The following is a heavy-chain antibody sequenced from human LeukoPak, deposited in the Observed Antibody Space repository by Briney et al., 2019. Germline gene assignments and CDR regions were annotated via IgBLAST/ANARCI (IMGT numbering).Heavy chain of an antibody. CDR3: ARDLCSGGSCYSAWFDP. J-gene: IGHJ5*02. Sequence: ASVKVSCKASGYTFTSYGISWVRQAPGQGLEWMGWISAYNGNTNYAQKLQGRVTMTTDPSTSTAYMELRSLRSDDTAVYYCARDLCSGGSCYSAWFDPWGQGTLVTVSS. V-gene: IGHV1-18*04. CDR1: GYTFTSYG. D-gene: IGHD2-15*01. CDR2: ISAYNGNT.